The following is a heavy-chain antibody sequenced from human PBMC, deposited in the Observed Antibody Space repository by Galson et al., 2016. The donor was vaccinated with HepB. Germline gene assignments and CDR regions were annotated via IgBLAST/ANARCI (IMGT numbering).Heavy chain of an antibody. CDR1: GFIFNSHA. J-gene: IGHJ6*03. V-gene: IGHV3-30-3*01. CDR3: ARVSPVDYYYYMDV. CDR2: ISYDGSNE. Sequence: SLRLSCAASGFIFNSHAMNWVRLAPGKGLEWVAVISYDGSNEYYADSVKGRFTISRDNSKNTLYLHMNSLRAEDTAVYYCARVSPVDYYYYMDVWGRGTTVTVS.